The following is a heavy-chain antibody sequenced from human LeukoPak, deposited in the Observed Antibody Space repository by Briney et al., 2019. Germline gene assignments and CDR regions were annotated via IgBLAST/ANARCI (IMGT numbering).Heavy chain of an antibody. J-gene: IGHJ5*02. D-gene: IGHD3-16*01. Sequence: GGSLRLSCAASGFTFGSFTMTWVRQAPGKGLEWVSAIGGRGGSTYYADSLEGRFTIARDNSKDMVYLQMNSLKVEDTAIYYRGKEGGAWGQGTKVTVSS. CDR2: IGGRGGST. V-gene: IGHV3-23*01. CDR3: GKEGGA. CDR1: GFTFGSFT.